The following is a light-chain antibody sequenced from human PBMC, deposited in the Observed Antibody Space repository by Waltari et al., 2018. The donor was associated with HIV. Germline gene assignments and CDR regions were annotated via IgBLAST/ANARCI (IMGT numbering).Light chain of an antibody. CDR1: ALPNQY. CDR2: KDS. CDR3: QSADSSGTYLYV. Sequence: SYELTQPPSVSVSPGQTARITCSGDALPNQYAYWYQQKPGQAPVLGIYKDSERPSGIPERFSGSSSGTTVTLTISGVQAEDEADYFCQSADSSGTYLYVFGTGTKVTVL. J-gene: IGLJ1*01. V-gene: IGLV3-25*03.